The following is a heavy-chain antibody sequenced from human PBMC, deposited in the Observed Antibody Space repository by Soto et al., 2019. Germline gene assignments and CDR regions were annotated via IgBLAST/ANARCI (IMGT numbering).Heavy chain of an antibody. V-gene: IGHV4-34*01. CDR3: AVTATHNSFDP. CDR2: INHSGIA. J-gene: IGHJ5*02. CDR1: GGSFADDF. Sequence: QVQLQQWGAGLLKPSETLSLTCAVSGGSFADDFWNCSRQYPRERLEWIVEINHSGIANNNTSLKRRLVASVVEYKNQLFLMQMPVAAAATAVEYCAVTATHNSFDPWGQGTLVTVSS. D-gene: IGHD2-21*02.